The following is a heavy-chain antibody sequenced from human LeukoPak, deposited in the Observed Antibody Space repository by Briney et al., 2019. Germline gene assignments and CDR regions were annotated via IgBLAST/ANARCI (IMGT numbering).Heavy chain of an antibody. D-gene: IGHD6-13*01. V-gene: IGHV4-59*05. CDR2: IFYSGST. CDR1: GGSISSYY. J-gene: IGHJ4*02. Sequence: SETLSLTCTVSGGSISSYYWSWIRQPPGKGLEWIGSIFYSGSTYYNPSLKSRVTISVDTSKTQFSLKLSSVTAADTAVYYCAKQQLVRCFDYWGQGTLVTVSS. CDR3: AKQQLVRCFDY.